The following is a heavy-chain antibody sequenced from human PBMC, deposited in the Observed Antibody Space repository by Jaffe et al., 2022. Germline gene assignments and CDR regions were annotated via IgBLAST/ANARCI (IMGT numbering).Heavy chain of an antibody. CDR3: ARTPRSYDILTGYYPPHS. CDR1: GFTFSSYW. CDR2: INSDGSST. Sequence: EVQLVESGGGLVQPGGSLRLSCAASGFTFSSYWMHWVRQAPGKGLVWVSRINSDGSSTSYADSVKGRFTISRDNAKNTLYLQMNSLRAEDTAVYYCARTPRSYDILTGYYPPHSWGQGTLVTVSS. V-gene: IGHV3-74*01. J-gene: IGHJ4*02. D-gene: IGHD3-9*01.